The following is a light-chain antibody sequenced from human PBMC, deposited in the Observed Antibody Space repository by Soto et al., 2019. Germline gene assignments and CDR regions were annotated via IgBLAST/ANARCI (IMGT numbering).Light chain of an antibody. CDR3: QQSYSSPYT. CDR2: AAS. J-gene: IGKJ2*01. Sequence: DIQMTQSPSSLSASVGDRVTITCRASQGISDYVAWYQQKPGKVPKLLIYAASTLQSGVPSRFSGSGSGTDFTLTIGGLQPADFAIYYCQQSYSSPYTFGLGTKVQIK. CDR1: QGISDY. V-gene: IGKV1-27*01.